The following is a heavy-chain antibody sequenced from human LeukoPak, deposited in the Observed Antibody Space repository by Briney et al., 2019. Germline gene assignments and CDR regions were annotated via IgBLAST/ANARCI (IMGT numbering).Heavy chain of an antibody. CDR1: GFTFSSYW. CDR2: IKQDGSEK. J-gene: IGHJ4*02. V-gene: IGHV3-7*01. CDR3: ARVISGAPWDSSGYVDY. D-gene: IGHD3-22*01. Sequence: GGSLRLSCPASGFTFSSYWMSWVRQAAGKGLEWVANIKQDGSEKYYVDSVKGRFTISRDNAKNSLYLQMNSLRAEDTAVYYCARVISGAPWDSSGYVDYWGQGTLVTVSS.